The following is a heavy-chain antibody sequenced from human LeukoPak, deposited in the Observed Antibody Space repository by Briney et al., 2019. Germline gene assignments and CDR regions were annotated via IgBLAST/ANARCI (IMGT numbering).Heavy chain of an antibody. Sequence: GGSLRLSCAASGFTFSSYSMNWVRQAPGKGLVGVLIISSGSSAIFSADALKGRFTISRDDAKNLLYLDMNSLRAEDTAVYYCARGHTAVTRHFDFWGQGTLVTVSS. J-gene: IGHJ4*02. V-gene: IGHV3-21*01. CDR3: ARGHTAVTRHFDF. CDR1: GFTFSSYS. D-gene: IGHD4-17*01. CDR2: ISSGSSAI.